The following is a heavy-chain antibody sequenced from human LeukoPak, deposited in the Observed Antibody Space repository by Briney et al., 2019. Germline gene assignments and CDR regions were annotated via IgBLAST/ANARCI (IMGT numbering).Heavy chain of an antibody. CDR1: GGTFSSYA. V-gene: IGHV1-69*13. D-gene: IGHD2-15*01. J-gene: IGHJ4*02. CDR2: IIPIFGTA. Sequence: ASVKVSCKASGGTFSSYAISWVRRAPGQGLEWMGGIIPIFGTANYAQKFQGRVTITADESTSTAYMELSSLRSEDTAVYYCASLDRALGYCGGGRCSGYWGQGTQVTVSS. CDR3: ASLDRALGYCGGGRCSGY.